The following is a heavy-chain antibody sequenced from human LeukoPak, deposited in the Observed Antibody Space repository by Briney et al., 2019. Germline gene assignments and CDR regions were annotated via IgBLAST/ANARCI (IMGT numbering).Heavy chain of an antibody. D-gene: IGHD3-10*01. Sequence: GGSLRLSCAASGFTFSSNNMNWVRQAPGKGLEWVSSISSSSSYTYYAESVKGRFTISRENAKNSLDLQMNSLRAEDTAVYYWARDAQGHGSGSDYTIKDYHWGQGALVTVSS. V-gene: IGHV3-21*01. CDR3: ARDAQGHGSGSDYTIKDYH. CDR1: GFTFSSNN. CDR2: ISSSSSYT. J-gene: IGHJ5*02.